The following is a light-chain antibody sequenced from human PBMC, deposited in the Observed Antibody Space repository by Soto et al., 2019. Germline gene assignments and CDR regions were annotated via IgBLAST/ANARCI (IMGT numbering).Light chain of an antibody. V-gene: IGKV4-1*01. J-gene: IGKJ3*01. CDR2: WAS. CDR3: QQYHTTPWT. CDR1: QNILYKCENTNC. Sequence: DIWMTQFPASLGMSLGERATINRKSSQNILYKCENTNCLAWFQQKPGKPPKLLIYWASTRESGVPDRVSGSGSGTDFTLTINGLQAEDFAIYFCQQYHTTPWTLGPGTMVDI.